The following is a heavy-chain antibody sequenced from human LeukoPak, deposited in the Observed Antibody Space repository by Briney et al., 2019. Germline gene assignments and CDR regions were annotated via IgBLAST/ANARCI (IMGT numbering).Heavy chain of an antibody. J-gene: IGHJ4*02. CDR2: INPNSGGT. Sequence: ASVRVSCKASGYIFTDHFFHWVRQAPGQGLEWMGWINPNSGGTNYAQKFQGRVTMTRDTSISTAYMELSRLRSDDTAVYYCARALSFDWLLYGYWGQGTLVTVSS. CDR1: GYIFTDHF. V-gene: IGHV1-2*02. CDR3: ARALSFDWLLYGY. D-gene: IGHD3-9*01.